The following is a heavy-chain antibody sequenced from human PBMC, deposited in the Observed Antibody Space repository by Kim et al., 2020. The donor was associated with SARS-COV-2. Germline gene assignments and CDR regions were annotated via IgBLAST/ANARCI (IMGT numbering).Heavy chain of an antibody. D-gene: IGHD1-26*01. J-gene: IGHJ4*02. V-gene: IGHV3-21*01. Sequence: GGSLRLSCAASGFTFSSYSMNWVRQAPGKGLEWVSSISSSSSYIYYADSVKGRFTISRDNAKNSLYLQMNSLRAEDTAVYYCARSLELLESVFGYWGQGTLVTVSS. CDR2: ISSSSSYI. CDR1: GFTFSSYS. CDR3: ARSLELLESVFGY.